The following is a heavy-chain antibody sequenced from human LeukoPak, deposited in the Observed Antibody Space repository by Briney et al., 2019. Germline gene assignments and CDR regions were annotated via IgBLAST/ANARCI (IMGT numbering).Heavy chain of an antibody. CDR1: GYTFTGYY. D-gene: IGHD3-22*01. CDR3: ARGSIAYYYMDV. Sequence: ASVKVSCKASGYTFTGYYIHWVRQAPGQGLEWMGWINPHSGGTNYAQKFQGGVTMTRDTSITTAYMELSSLRSDDTAVYYCARGSIAYYYMDVWGKGTTVTISS. V-gene: IGHV1-2*02. CDR2: INPHSGGT. J-gene: IGHJ6*03.